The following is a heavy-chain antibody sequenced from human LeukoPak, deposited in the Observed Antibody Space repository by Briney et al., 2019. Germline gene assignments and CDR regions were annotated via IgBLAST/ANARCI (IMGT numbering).Heavy chain of an antibody. D-gene: IGHD5-12*01. CDR2: INPNSGGT. CDR1: GYTFTGYY. CDR3: ARDEGAIVATIYYSNY. V-gene: IGHV1-2*02. Sequence: ASVKVSCKASGYTFTGYYMHWVRQAPGQGLEWMGWINPNSGGTNYAQKFQGRGTMTRDTSISTAYMELSRLRSDDTAVYYCARDEGAIVATIYYSNYWGQGTLVTVSS. J-gene: IGHJ4*02.